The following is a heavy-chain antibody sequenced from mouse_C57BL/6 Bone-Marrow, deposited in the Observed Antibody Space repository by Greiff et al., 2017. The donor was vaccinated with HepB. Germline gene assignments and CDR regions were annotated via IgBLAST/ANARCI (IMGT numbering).Heavy chain of an antibody. V-gene: IGHV1-23*01. D-gene: IGHD2-3*01. CDR1: GYTFTDYE. CDR2: IDPETCGT. CDR3: ARAGYYDGDHALDY. J-gene: IGHJ1*03. Sequence: QVQLQQSGAELVRPGASVKLSCKASGYTFTDYEMHCVKQTPVRGLEWIGAIDPETCGTAYNQKFKGKATLTADKSSSTAYMELRSLTSEDSAVYYCARAGYYDGDHALDYWGKGTTVTVSS.